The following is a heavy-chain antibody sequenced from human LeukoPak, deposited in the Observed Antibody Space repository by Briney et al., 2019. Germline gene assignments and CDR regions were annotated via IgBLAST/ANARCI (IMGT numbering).Heavy chain of an antibody. CDR2: TYYRSKWYN. Sequence: KPSQTLSLTRAISGDNVSSNSAAWNWIRQSPSRGLEWLGRTYYRSKWYNDYAVSVKSRITINPDTSKNQFSLHLNSVTPEDTAVYYCARRLTQYDCFDPWGQGILVTVSS. CDR3: ARRLTQYDCFDP. CDR1: GDNVSSNSAA. J-gene: IGHJ5*02. D-gene: IGHD2-2*01. V-gene: IGHV6-1*01.